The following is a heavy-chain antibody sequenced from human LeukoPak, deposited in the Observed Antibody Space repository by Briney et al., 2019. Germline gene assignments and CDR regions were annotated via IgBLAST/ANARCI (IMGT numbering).Heavy chain of an antibody. V-gene: IGHV3-64*01. D-gene: IGHD2-15*01. CDR1: GFTFSSYA. CDR2: ISSNGGST. Sequence: GGSLRLSCAASGFTFSSYAMHWVRQAPGKGLEYVSAISSNGGSTYYANSVKGRFTISRDNSKNTLYLQMGSLRAEDTAVYYCARVVVRDAFDIWGQGTMVTVSS. J-gene: IGHJ3*02. CDR3: ARVVVRDAFDI.